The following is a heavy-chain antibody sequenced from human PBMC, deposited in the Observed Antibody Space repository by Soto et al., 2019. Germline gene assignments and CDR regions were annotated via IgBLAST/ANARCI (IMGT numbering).Heavy chain of an antibody. CDR1: GFSFVSYA. D-gene: IGHD3-3*01. V-gene: IGHV3-23*01. Sequence: PWGSLRLSCAASGFSFVSYALILFRQAPGKWLEWVSTISGSDGKTFYADSVKGRFSISRDTSQNTLYLQMNSLRADDTAIYYCARWSYLDYWGQGTRVTVSS. J-gene: IGHJ4*02. CDR2: ISGSDGKT. CDR3: ARWSYLDY.